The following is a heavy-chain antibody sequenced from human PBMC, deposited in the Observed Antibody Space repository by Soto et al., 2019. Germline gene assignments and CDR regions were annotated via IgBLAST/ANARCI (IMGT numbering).Heavy chain of an antibody. D-gene: IGHD3-3*01. CDR1: GYSISSGYY. V-gene: IGHV4-38-2*02. CDR3: ARDRSAGTYYDFWSGYYTGIDWFDP. CDR2: IYHSGST. Sequence: SETLSLTCAVSGYSISSGYYWGCIRQPPGKGLEWIGSIYHSGSTYYNPSLKSRVTISVDTSKNQFSLKLSSVTAADTAVYYCARDRSAGTYYDFWSGYYTGIDWFDPWGQGTLVTVSS. J-gene: IGHJ5*02.